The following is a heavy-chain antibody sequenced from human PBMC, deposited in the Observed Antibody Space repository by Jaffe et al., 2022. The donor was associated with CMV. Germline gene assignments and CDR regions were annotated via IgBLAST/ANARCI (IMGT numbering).Heavy chain of an antibody. CDR3: ARERGYSYGWSLWFDP. V-gene: IGHV3-74*01. CDR2: INSDGSST. Sequence: EVQLVESGGGLVQPGGSLRLSCAASGFTFSSYWMHWVRQAPGKGLVWVSRINSDGSSTSYADSVKGRFTISRDNAKNTLYLQMNSLRAEDTAVYYCARERGYSYGWSLWFDPWGQGTLVTVSS. D-gene: IGHD5-18*01. CDR1: GFTFSSYW. J-gene: IGHJ5*02.